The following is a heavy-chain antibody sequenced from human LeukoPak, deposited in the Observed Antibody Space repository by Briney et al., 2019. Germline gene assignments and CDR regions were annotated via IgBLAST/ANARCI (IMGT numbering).Heavy chain of an antibody. V-gene: IGHV4-59*01. Sequence: SETLSLTCTVSGASINNYYWSCVPQPRLKGLEWIGYIYSTGDNSYNPSLESRVSISMDTSKNHFSLDITSVTAADTAVYYCARGSRVYDRSGFHTWHDYWGHGTLVTVSS. D-gene: IGHD3-22*01. CDR2: IYSTGDN. CDR3: ARGSRVYDRSGFHTWHDY. J-gene: IGHJ4*03. CDR1: GASINNYY.